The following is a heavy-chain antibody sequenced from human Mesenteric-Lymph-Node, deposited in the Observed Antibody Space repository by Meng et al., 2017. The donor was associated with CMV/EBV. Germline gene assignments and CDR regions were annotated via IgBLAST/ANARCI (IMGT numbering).Heavy chain of an antibody. CDR1: GGSISTRSHC. J-gene: IGHJ4*02. Sequence: SETLSLTCSVSGGSISTRSHCWGWIRQPPGKGLEWIGEINHSGSTNYNPSLKSRVTISVDTSKNQFSLKLSSVTAADTAVYYCARYVVYSSVWENDYWGQGTLVTVSS. V-gene: IGHV4-39*07. CDR2: INHSGST. D-gene: IGHD6-25*01. CDR3: ARYVVYSSVWENDY.